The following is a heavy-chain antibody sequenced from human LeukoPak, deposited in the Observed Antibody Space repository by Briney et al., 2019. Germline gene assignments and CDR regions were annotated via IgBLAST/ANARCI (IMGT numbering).Heavy chain of an antibody. V-gene: IGHV4-39*01. CDR1: GCSISDSNYY. CDR2: IYYSGST. J-gene: IGHJ5*02. CDR3: ARQSTIAAARIDP. Sequence: SETLSLTCTVSGCSISDSNYYWGWIRQPPGRGLEWIGNIYYSGSTYYRPSLKSRVTVSVDTSKNQFSLKLSSVTAADTAVYYCARQSTIAAARIDPWGQGTLVTVSS. D-gene: IGHD6-25*01.